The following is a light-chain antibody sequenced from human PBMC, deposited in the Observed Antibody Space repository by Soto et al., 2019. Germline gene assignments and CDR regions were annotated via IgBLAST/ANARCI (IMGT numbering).Light chain of an antibody. CDR1: QSIGTW. Sequence: DIQVTQSPATLSAFVGGRVTISCRARQSIGTWLAWYQQKPGKAPKLLIYDASTLESGVPSRFSGSGSGTEFTLTISSLQPEDVATYYCQEYNSYPVSFGQGTRL. J-gene: IGKJ5*01. CDR2: DAS. V-gene: IGKV1-5*01. CDR3: QEYNSYPVS.